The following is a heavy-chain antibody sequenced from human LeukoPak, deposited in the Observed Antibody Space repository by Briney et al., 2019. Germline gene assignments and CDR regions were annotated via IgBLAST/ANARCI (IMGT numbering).Heavy chain of an antibody. Sequence: SETLSITCTASGGSSSSSSYYWGWIRQPPGKGLEWIGSIYYSGSTYYNPSLKSRVTISVDTSKNQFSLKLSSVTAADTAVYYCARGDFWSGSETYWGQGTLVTVSS. CDR1: GGSSSSSSYY. CDR2: IYYSGST. V-gene: IGHV4-39*01. J-gene: IGHJ4*02. D-gene: IGHD3-3*01. CDR3: ARGDFWSGSETY.